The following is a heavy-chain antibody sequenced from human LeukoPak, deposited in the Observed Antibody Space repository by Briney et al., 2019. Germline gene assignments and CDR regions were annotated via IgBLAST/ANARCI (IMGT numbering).Heavy chain of an antibody. J-gene: IGHJ3*02. D-gene: IGHD6-13*01. Sequence: KTGGSLRLSCAASGFTFSSYAMSWVRQAPGKGLEWVSAISGSGGSTCYADSVKGRFTISRDNSKNTLYLQMNSLRAEDAAVYYCAKDGTAGFNYDAFDIWGQGTMVTVPS. CDR1: GFTFSSYA. V-gene: IGHV3-23*01. CDR2: ISGSGGST. CDR3: AKDGTAGFNYDAFDI.